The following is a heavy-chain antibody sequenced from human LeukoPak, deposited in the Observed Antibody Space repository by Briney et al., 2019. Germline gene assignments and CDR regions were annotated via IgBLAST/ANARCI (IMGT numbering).Heavy chain of an antibody. CDR2: TYHSGST. J-gene: IGHJ4*02. Sequence: PSETLSLTCSVSGYSISSGNYWGWIRQPPGKTLGWIGSTYHSGSTQLHPSLHSRVTISVDTSKNQFFLNLSSVTATDTAVYYCARGEVGSIGRLGYWGQGILVTVSS. D-gene: IGHD1-26*01. CDR1: GYSISSGNY. V-gene: IGHV4-38-2*02. CDR3: ARGEVGSIGRLGY.